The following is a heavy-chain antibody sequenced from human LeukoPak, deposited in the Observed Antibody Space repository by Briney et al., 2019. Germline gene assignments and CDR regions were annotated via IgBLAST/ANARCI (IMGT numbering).Heavy chain of an antibody. Sequence: GGSLRLSCAASGFTFSRYDMSWVRQAPGKGLEWVSAISGSGGTTHYADSVKGRFTISRDNSKNTLYLQMNSLRAEDTAVYYCANGRDDFWSGYTPYYYYYMDVWGKGTTVTVSS. V-gene: IGHV3-23*01. CDR3: ANGRDDFWSGYTPYYYYYMDV. J-gene: IGHJ6*03. D-gene: IGHD3-3*01. CDR2: ISGSGGTT. CDR1: GFTFSRYD.